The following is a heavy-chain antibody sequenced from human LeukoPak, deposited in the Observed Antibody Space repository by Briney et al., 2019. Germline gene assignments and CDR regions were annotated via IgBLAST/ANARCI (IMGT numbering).Heavy chain of an antibody. CDR2: ISSSSSYI. D-gene: IGHD6-13*01. J-gene: IGHJ6*03. CDR3: ARDFSGYSSSWARDYYYYYYMDV. V-gene: IGHV3-21*01. CDR1: GFTFSSYE. Sequence: GGSLRLSCAASGFTFSSYEMNWVRQAPGKGLEWVSSISSSSSYIYYADSVKGRFTISRDNAKNSLYLQMNSLRAEDTAVYYCARDFSGYSSSWARDYYYYYYMDVWGKGTTVTVSS.